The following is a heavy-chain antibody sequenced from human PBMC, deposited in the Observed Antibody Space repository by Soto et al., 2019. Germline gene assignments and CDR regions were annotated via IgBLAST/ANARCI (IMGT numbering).Heavy chain of an antibody. D-gene: IGHD3-16*01. CDR3: ASDLFEASVGDLKYGMDV. V-gene: IGHV4-4*02. J-gene: IGHJ6*02. Sequence: QVQLQEWGPGLVKPSGTLSLTCAVSGGSISSSNWWSWVRQPPGQGLEWIGEMHHSGSTNYNPSLTHPLPLTLGKYKNLFALKLSSWTAADTAVYYCASDLFEASVGDLKYGMDVWGQGTTVTVSS. CDR2: MHHSGST. CDR1: GGSISSSNW.